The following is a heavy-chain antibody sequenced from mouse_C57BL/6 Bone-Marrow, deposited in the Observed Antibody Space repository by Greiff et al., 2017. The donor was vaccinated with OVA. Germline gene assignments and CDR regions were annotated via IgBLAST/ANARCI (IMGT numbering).Heavy chain of an antibody. J-gene: IGHJ2*01. Sequence: DVKLQESGPGLVKPSQSLSLTCSVTGYSITSGYYWNWIRQFPGNKLEWMGYISYDGSNNYKPSLKNRISITRDTSNNQFFLKLNSVTTEDTATYYCARAMEGYWGEGTTLTVSS. D-gene: IGHD2-3*01. CDR3: ARAMEGY. CDR1: GYSITSGYY. CDR2: ISYDGSN. V-gene: IGHV3-6*01.